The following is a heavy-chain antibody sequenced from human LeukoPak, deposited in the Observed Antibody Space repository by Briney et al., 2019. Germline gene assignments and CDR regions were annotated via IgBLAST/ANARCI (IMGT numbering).Heavy chain of an antibody. CDR2: VNHSGST. V-gene: IGHV4-34*01. CDR3: ARGGSVRSKTKNWYFDL. Sequence: TASETLSLTCAVYGGSFSGYYWSWIRQPPGKGLEWIGEVNHSGSTNYNPSLKSRLTISIDTSDNQFSLKLSSVTAADTAVYYCARGGSVRSKTKNWYFDLWGRGTLVTVSS. J-gene: IGHJ2*01. CDR1: GGSFSGYY. D-gene: IGHD3-10*01.